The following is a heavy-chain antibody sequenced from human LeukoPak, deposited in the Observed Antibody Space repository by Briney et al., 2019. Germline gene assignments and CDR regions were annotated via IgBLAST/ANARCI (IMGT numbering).Heavy chain of an antibody. Sequence: GGSLRLSCSASGFTFSSYAMHWVRQAAGKGLEYVSAISSNGGSTYYADSVKGRFTISRDNAKNTLYLQMDSLRAEDTAVYYCARLARGDYGWGAFDIWGQGTLVTVSS. CDR2: ISSNGGST. V-gene: IGHV3-64*04. J-gene: IGHJ3*02. CDR1: GFTFSSYA. D-gene: IGHD4-17*01. CDR3: ARLARGDYGWGAFDI.